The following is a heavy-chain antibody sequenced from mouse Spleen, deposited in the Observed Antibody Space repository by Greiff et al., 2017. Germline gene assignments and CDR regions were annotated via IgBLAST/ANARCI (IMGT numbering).Heavy chain of an antibody. CDR1: GYTFTDYY. D-gene: IGHD1-1*01. Sequence: QVQLQQSGPELVKPGASVKISCKASGYTFTDYYINWVKQRPGQGLEWIGWIFPGSGSTYYNEKFKGKATLTVDKSSSTAYMLLSSLTSEDSAVYFCAREGDYGSSFYYAMDYWGQGTSVTVSS. CDR3: AREGDYGSSFYYAMDY. J-gene: IGHJ4*01. CDR2: IFPGSGST. V-gene: IGHV1-75*01.